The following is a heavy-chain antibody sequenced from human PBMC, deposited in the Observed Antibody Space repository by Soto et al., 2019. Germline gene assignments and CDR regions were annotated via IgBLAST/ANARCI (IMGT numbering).Heavy chain of an antibody. CDR1: GFTFNSYG. CDR2: ISYDGSNK. D-gene: IGHD6-13*01. J-gene: IGHJ4*02. V-gene: IGHV3-30*18. CDR3: AKGGIAAAGTLRY. Sequence: QVQLVESGGGVVQPGRSLRLSCAASGFTFNSYGMHWVRQAPGKGLEGVAVISYDGSNKYYADSVKGRFTISRDNSKNTRDRQMNSLRAEDTAVYYCAKGGIAAAGTLRYWGQGTLVTGSS.